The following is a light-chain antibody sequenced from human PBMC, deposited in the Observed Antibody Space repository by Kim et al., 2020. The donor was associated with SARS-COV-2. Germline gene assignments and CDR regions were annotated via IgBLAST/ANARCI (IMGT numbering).Light chain of an antibody. J-gene: IGKJ5*01. V-gene: IGKV1-39*01. CDR3: QQSYTNPLT. Sequence: DIQMTQSPSSLSASVGDRVTITCRASQNIANYLNWYQHKPPGKAPNLLLYAASTLHTGVPSRFSGSGSGTNFTLTVRGLQPEDFATYYYQQSYTNPLTFGQGTRLEI. CDR1: QNIANY. CDR2: AAS.